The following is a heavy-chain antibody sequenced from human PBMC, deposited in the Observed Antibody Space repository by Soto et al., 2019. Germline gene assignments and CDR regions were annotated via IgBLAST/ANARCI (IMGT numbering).Heavy chain of an antibody. Sequence: PGESLKISCKGSGYSFTSYWISWVRQMPGKGLEWMGRIDPSDSYTNYSPSFQGHVTISADKSISTAYLQWSSLKASDTAMYYCARHRHGSGLRSSRMDVWGQGTTVTVSS. V-gene: IGHV5-10-1*01. CDR1: GYSFTSYW. CDR2: IDPSDSYT. CDR3: ARHRHGSGLRSSRMDV. D-gene: IGHD6-19*01. J-gene: IGHJ6*02.